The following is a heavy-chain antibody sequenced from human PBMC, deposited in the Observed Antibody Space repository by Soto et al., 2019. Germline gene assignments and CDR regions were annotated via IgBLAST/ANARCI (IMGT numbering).Heavy chain of an antibody. V-gene: IGHV3-74*01. CDR2: INSDGSST. J-gene: IGHJ3*02. CDR3: ARGYCSGGSCSGGGAFDI. D-gene: IGHD2-15*01. Sequence: PGGSLRLSCAASVFTFSSYWMHWVRQAPGKGLVWVSRINSDGSSTSYADSVKGRFTISRDNAKNTLYLQMNSLRAEDTAVYYCARGYCSGGSCSGGGAFDIWGQGTMVTVSS. CDR1: VFTFSSYW.